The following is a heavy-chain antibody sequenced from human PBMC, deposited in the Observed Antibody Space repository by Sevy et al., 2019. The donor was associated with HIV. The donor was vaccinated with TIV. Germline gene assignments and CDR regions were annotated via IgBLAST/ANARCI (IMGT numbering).Heavy chain of an antibody. Sequence: ASVKVSCKASGYTFTSYGISWVRQAPGQGLEWMGWISAYNGNTNYSQKLQGRVTMTTDTSTSTAYMELRSLRSDDTAVYYCARDPITIFGVAGSPGFDPWGQGTLVTVSS. CDR2: ISAYNGNT. J-gene: IGHJ5*02. V-gene: IGHV1-18*01. CDR1: GYTFTSYG. D-gene: IGHD3-3*01. CDR3: ARDPITIFGVAGSPGFDP.